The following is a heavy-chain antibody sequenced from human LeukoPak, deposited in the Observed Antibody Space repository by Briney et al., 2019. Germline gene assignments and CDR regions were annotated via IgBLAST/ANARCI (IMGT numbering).Heavy chain of an antibody. CDR3: ARTSRGLAYCGGDCQNYYYYGMDV. D-gene: IGHD2-21*02. J-gene: IGHJ6*02. CDR1: GYTFTRYY. Sequence: ASVKVSCKASGYTFTRYYMHWVRQAPGQGLEWMGWINPNSGGTNYAQKFQGRVTMTRDTSISTAYMELSRLRSDDTAVYYCARTSRGLAYCGGDCQNYYYYGMDVWGQGTTVTVSS. V-gene: IGHV1-2*02. CDR2: INPNSGGT.